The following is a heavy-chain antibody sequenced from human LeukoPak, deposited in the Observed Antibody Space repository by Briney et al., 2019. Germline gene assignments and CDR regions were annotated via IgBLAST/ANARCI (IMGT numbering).Heavy chain of an antibody. CDR1: GGSFSGYY. V-gene: IGHV4-34*01. D-gene: IGHD2-15*01. Sequence: SETLSLTCAVYGGSFSGYYWSWDRQPPGKGLEWNGEINHSGSTNYNPSLRNRVPISVDTSKNQFSLKLSSVTAADTAVYYCARAPREVNRGIVVVVAATPLWFDPWGQGTLVTVSS. CDR3: ARAPREVNRGIVVVVAATPLWFDP. CDR2: INHSGST. J-gene: IGHJ5*02.